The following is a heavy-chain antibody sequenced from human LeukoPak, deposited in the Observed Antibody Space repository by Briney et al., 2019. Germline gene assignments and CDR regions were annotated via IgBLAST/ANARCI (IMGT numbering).Heavy chain of an antibody. V-gene: IGHV1-46*01. CDR3: ARGGEMATVPHLYYFDD. CDR2: INPSDGST. Sequence: ASVKVSCKASGYTFTSYYMHWVRQAPGQGPEWMGIINPSDGSTTYAQKFQGRVTMTRDTSTTTVYMELSSLRSEDTAVYYCARGGEMATVPHLYYFDDWGQGTLVTVSS. D-gene: IGHD5-24*01. J-gene: IGHJ4*02. CDR1: GYTFTSYY.